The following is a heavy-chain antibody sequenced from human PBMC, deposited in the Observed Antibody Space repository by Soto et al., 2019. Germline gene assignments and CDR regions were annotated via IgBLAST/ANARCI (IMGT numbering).Heavy chain of an antibody. CDR1: GYTFTSYY. D-gene: IGHD3-10*01. J-gene: IGHJ6*02. CDR2: INPSGGST. V-gene: IGHV1-46*01. CDR3: ARDLMVRVHYYYGMDV. Sequence: ASVKVSCKASGYTFTSYYMHWVRQAPGQGLEWMGIINPSGGSTSYAQKFQGRVPMTRDTSTSTVYMELSSLRSEDTAVYYCARDLMVRVHYYYGMDVWGQGTTVTVSS.